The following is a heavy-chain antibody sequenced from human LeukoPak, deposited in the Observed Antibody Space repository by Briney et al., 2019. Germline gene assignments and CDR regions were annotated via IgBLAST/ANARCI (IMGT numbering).Heavy chain of an antibody. J-gene: IGHJ3*02. D-gene: IGHD3-3*01. CDR3: AGDYDFWSGYPHAYDAFDI. CDR2: IYTSGST. Sequence: PSQTLSLTCTVSGGSISSGSYYWSWIRQPAGKGLEWIGRIYTSGSTHYNPSLKSRVTISVDTSKNQFSLKLSSVTAADTAVYYCAGDYDFWSGYPHAYDAFDIWGQGTMVTVSS. CDR1: GGSISSGSYY. V-gene: IGHV4-61*02.